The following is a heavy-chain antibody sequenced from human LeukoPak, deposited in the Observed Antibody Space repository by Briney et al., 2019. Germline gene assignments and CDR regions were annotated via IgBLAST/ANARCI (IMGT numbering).Heavy chain of an antibody. CDR1: GFTFDDYA. CDR3: AKGYCSSNRCYADY. CDR2: ISWNSGSV. D-gene: IGHD2-2*01. Sequence: GRSLRLSCAASGFTFDDYAMHWVRQAPGKGLEWVAGISWNSGSVAYGDSVKGRFTISRDNAKNSLCLQMNSLRVEDTALYYCAKGYCSSNRCYADYWGQGTLVTVSS. J-gene: IGHJ4*02. V-gene: IGHV3-9*01.